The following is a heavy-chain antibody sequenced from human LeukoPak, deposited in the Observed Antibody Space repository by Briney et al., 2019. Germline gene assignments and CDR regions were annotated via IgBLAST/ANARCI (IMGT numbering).Heavy chain of an antibody. D-gene: IGHD1-26*01. CDR1: GFTFSSYE. Sequence: GGSLRLSCAASGFTFSSYEMNWVRQAPGKGLEWVSYISTSSSTIYYADSVQGRFTISRDNAKNSLYLEMNSLRAEDTAVYYCARMYRGTYVGYWGQGTLVTVSS. CDR3: ARMYRGTYVGY. V-gene: IGHV3-48*03. J-gene: IGHJ4*02. CDR2: ISTSSSTI.